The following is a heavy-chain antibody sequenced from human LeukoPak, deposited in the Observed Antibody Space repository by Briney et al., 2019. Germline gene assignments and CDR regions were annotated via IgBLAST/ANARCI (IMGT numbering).Heavy chain of an antibody. CDR3: AGSLPDYDILTGHEY. V-gene: IGHV5-10-1*01. D-gene: IGHD3-9*01. CDR2: IDPSDSYT. J-gene: IGHJ4*02. CDR1: GYSFITYW. Sequence: GESLKISCKGSGYSFITYWITWVRQMPGKGLEWMGRIDPSDSYTNYSPSFQGHVTISADKSISTAYLQWSSLKASDTATYYCAGSLPDYDILTGHEYWGQGTLVTVSS.